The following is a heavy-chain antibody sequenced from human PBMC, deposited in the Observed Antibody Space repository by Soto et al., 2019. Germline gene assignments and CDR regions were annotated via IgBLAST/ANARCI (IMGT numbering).Heavy chain of an antibody. CDR2: KSYDGRNK. CDR3: AKLVFVGPSRSWYDDLDD. J-gene: IGHJ4*02. V-gene: IGHV3-30*18. Sequence: GAPLRLSCAASGFTFRSYGMQAAREAPGKGLEWVAVKSYDGRNKYYADSVKGRFTISRDNSKNPLYLQMNSLRAEDTAVYYCAKLVFVGPSRSWYDDLDDWGQGTLVTVSS. CDR1: GFTFRSYG. D-gene: IGHD6-13*01.